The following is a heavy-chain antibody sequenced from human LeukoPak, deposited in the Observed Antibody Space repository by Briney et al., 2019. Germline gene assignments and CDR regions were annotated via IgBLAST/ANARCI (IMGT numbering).Heavy chain of an antibody. CDR3: AQADYYYYYMDV. J-gene: IGHJ6*03. CDR2: LYSSGST. V-gene: IGHV4-4*07. Sequence: PSETLSLTCTVSGASISSYYWTWIRQPAGKGLEWIGRLYSSGSTTYNPSLRSRVTMSIDTSKKQFSLELTSVTAADTAVYYCAQADYYYYYMDVWGRGATVTVSS. CDR1: GASISSYY.